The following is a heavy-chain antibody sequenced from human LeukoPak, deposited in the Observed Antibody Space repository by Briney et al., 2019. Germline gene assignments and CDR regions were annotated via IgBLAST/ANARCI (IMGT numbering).Heavy chain of an antibody. CDR3: ARHRAAQATITDDAFDM. D-gene: IGHD5-24*01. Sequence: SETLSLTCTVSGSSIGTYSWSWILQPPGKGLEWIGYIYSTGSTHYNPSLKSRATMSLDTSKNQFSLRLSSVTAADTAVFYCARHRAAQATITDDAFDMWGQGTMVAVSS. CDR1: GSSIGTYS. J-gene: IGHJ3*02. V-gene: IGHV4-4*09. CDR2: IYSTGST.